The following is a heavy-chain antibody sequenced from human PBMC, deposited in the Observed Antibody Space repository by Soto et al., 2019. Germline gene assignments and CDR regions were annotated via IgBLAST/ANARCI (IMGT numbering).Heavy chain of an antibody. CDR1: GFTLSDYG. V-gene: IGHV3-30*18. Sequence: GGSLRLSCAASGFTLSDYGMHWVRQAPGKGLEWVAMISHDGTTKYWADSEKGRFTISRDNSKNTLYLQMNSLRAEDTAVYYCAKGLRRSYFDYWGQGTLVTVS. D-gene: IGHD6-19*01. CDR2: ISHDGTTK. J-gene: IGHJ4*02. CDR3: AKGLRRSYFDY.